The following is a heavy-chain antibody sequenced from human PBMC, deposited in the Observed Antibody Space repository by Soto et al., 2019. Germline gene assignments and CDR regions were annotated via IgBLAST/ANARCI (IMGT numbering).Heavy chain of an antibody. Sequence: ASVKVSCKASGYTFTGYYMHWVRQAPGQGLEWMGWINPNSGGTNYAQKFQGWVTMTRDTSISTAYMELSRLRSDDTAVYYCARAPYCSGGSCYSLGYNWFDPWGQGTLVTVSS. J-gene: IGHJ5*02. CDR2: INPNSGGT. V-gene: IGHV1-2*04. D-gene: IGHD2-15*01. CDR3: ARAPYCSGGSCYSLGYNWFDP. CDR1: GYTFTGYY.